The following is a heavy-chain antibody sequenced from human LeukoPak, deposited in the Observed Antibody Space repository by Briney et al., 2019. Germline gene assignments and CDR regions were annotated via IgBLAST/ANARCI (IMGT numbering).Heavy chain of an antibody. CDR3: ARDYDILTGSLDGFDY. CDR2: IIPILGIA. V-gene: IGHV1-69*04. CDR1: GGTFSSYA. J-gene: IGHJ4*02. Sequence: SVKVSCKASGGTFSSYAISWVRQAPGQGLEWMGRIIPILGIANYAQKFQGRVTITADKSTSTAYMELSSLRSEDTAVYYCARDYDILTGSLDGFDYWGQGTLVTVSS. D-gene: IGHD3-9*01.